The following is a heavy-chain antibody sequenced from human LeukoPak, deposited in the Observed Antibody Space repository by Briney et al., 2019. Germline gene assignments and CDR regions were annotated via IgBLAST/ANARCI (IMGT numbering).Heavy chain of an antibody. D-gene: IGHD2-21*01. V-gene: IGHV1-18*01. Sequence: ASVKVSCKTSGYTFTSYGISGVRQAPGQGLEWMGWISAYNGNTNYAQKLQGRVTMTTDTSTSTAYMELRRLRSDDTAVYYCARSSSVTIPGYSFDSWGQGTLVTVSS. J-gene: IGHJ4*02. CDR3: ARSSSVTIPGYSFDS. CDR2: ISAYNGNT. CDR1: GYTFTSYG.